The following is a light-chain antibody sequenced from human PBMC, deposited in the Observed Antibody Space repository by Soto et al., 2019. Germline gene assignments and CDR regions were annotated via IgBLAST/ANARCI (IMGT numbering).Light chain of an antibody. CDR2: GAS. V-gene: IGKV3D-20*02. CDR1: QSVSSSY. J-gene: IGKJ5*01. CDR3: QQRSNWPPQVT. Sequence: EIVMTQSPATLSVSPWERATLSCRASQSVSSSYLAWYQQKPGQAPRLLIYGASSRATGIPDRFSGSGSGTEFNLTISSLQSEDFAVYYCQQRSNWPPQVTFGQGTRLEIK.